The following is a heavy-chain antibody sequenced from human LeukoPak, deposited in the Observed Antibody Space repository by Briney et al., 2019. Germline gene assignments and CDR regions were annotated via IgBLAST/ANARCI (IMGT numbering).Heavy chain of an antibody. Sequence: SETLSLTCTVSGGSISSGSYYWSWIRQPAGKGLEWIGRIYTSGSTNYNPSLKSRVTISVDTSKNQFSLKLNSVTAADTAVYYCARDGTMVRGVHDFWGQGTLVTVSS. CDR2: IYTSGST. CDR3: ARDGTMVRGVHDF. V-gene: IGHV4-61*02. J-gene: IGHJ4*02. CDR1: GGSISSGSYY. D-gene: IGHD3-10*01.